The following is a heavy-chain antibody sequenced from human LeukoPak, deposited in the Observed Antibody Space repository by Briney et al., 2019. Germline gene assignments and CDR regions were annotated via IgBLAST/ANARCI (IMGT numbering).Heavy chain of an antibody. Sequence: GESLKISCKGSGYSFTSYWIGWVRQMPGKGLEWMGIIYPADSDARYSPPFQGQVTISADKSISTTYLQWSSLKASDTAIYYCARQQYSLYYYDYWGQGTLVTVSS. CDR1: GYSFTSYW. V-gene: IGHV5-51*01. J-gene: IGHJ4*02. D-gene: IGHD5-18*01. CDR2: IYPADSDA. CDR3: ARQQYSLYYYDY.